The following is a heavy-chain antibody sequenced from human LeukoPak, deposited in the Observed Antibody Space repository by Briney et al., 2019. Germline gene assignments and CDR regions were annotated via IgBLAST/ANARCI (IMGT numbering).Heavy chain of an antibody. Sequence: SETLSLTCTVSGGSISSYYWSWIRQPPGKGLEWIGYIYYSGSTNYNPSLKSRVTISVDTSKNQFSLKLSSVTAADTAVYYCARAPRPRGVGAFGMDVWGQGPTVTVSS. CDR2: IYYSGST. CDR1: GGSISSYY. V-gene: IGHV4-59*01. CDR3: ARAPRPRGVGAFGMDV. D-gene: IGHD1-26*01. J-gene: IGHJ6*02.